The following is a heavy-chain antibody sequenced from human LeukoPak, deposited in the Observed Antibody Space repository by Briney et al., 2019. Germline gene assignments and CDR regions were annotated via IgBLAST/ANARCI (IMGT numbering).Heavy chain of an antibody. D-gene: IGHD6-19*01. CDR3: ASFTTAVAATLGAFDI. J-gene: IGHJ3*02. CDR1: GYSISSGYY. CDR2: IYHSGST. V-gene: IGHV4-38-2*01. Sequence: PSETLSLTCAVSGYSISSGYYWGWIRQPPGKGLEWIGRIYHSGSTYYNPSLKSRVTISVDTSKNQFSLKLSSVTAADTAVYYCASFTTAVAATLGAFDIWGQGTMVTVSS.